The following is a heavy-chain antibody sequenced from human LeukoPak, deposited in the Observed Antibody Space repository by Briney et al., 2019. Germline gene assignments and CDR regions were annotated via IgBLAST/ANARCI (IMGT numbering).Heavy chain of an antibody. CDR1: GGSVNSGSHY. Sequence: PSETLSLSCTVSGGSVNSGSHYRGWIRQPPGKGLEWIGYIYYSGSTNYNPSLKSRVTISVDTSKNQFSLKLSSVTAADTAVYYCARVTHSSGWLRALYYYYGMDVWGQGTTVTVSS. J-gene: IGHJ6*02. CDR2: IYYSGST. D-gene: IGHD6-19*01. CDR3: ARVTHSSGWLRALYYYYGMDV. V-gene: IGHV4-61*01.